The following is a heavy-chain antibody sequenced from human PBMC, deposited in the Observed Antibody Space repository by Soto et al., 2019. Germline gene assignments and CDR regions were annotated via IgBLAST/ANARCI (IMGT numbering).Heavy chain of an antibody. V-gene: IGHV4-59*01. J-gene: IGHJ5*02. CDR3: AREMPYYYGSGSYYHNWFDP. D-gene: IGHD3-10*01. Sequence: SETLSLTCTVSGGSISSYYWSWIRQPPGKGLEWIGYIYYSGSTNYNPSLKSRVTISVDTSKNQFSLKLSSVTAADTAVYYCAREMPYYYGSGSYYHNWFDPWGQGTLVTVSS. CDR1: GGSISSYY. CDR2: IYYSGST.